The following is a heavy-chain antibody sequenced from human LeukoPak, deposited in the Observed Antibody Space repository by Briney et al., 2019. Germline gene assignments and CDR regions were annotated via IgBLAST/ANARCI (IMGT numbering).Heavy chain of an antibody. CDR3: VLDNWNQFDP. CDR2: VSTYNSDT. V-gene: IGHV1-18*01. Sequence: ASVTVSCKASGYRFSSNGISWVRQAPGQGLEGGGWVSTYNSDTNSPPRFQGRVTMAKDTSTTTVYMELRSLRTDDTAVYYCVLDNWNQFDPWGQGTLVTVSS. CDR1: GYRFSSNG. J-gene: IGHJ5*02. D-gene: IGHD1-20*01.